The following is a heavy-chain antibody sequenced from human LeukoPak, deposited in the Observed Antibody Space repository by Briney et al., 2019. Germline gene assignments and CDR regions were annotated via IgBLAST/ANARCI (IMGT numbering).Heavy chain of an antibody. CDR2: ISGSGGST. D-gene: IGHD3-22*01. V-gene: IGHV3-23*01. CDR3: AKGTYYYDSSGYSS. J-gene: IGHJ5*02. CDR1: GFTFSSYP. Sequence: GGSLRLSCAASGFTFSSYPMSWVRQAPGKGLEWVSAISGSGGSTYYADSVKGRFTISRDNSKNTLYLQMNSLRAEDTAVYYCAKGTYYYDSSGYSSWGQGTLVTVSS.